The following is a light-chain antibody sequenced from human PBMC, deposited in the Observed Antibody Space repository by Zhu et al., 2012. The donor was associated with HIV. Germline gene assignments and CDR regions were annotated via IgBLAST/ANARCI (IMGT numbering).Light chain of an antibody. CDR1: QGISSY. Sequence: AIRMTQSPSSFSASTGDRVTITCRASQGISSYLAWYQQKPGKAPKLLIYAASTLQSGVPSRFSGSGSGTDFTLTISCLQSEDFATYYCQQVYSYPRAFGPGTKVDIK. CDR2: AAS. CDR3: QQVYSYPRA. V-gene: IGKV1-8*01. J-gene: IGKJ3*01.